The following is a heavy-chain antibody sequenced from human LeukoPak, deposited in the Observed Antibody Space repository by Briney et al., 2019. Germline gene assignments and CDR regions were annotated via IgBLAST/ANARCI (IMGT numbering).Heavy chain of an antibody. J-gene: IGHJ6*02. CDR3: ARVGVQLWLPYYYYGMDV. CDR1: GYTFTSYG. Sequence: ASAKVSCKASGYTFTSYGISWVRQAPGQGLEWMGWISAYNGNTNYAQKLQGRVTMTTDTSTSTAYMELRSLRSDDTAVYYCARVGVQLWLPYYYYGMDVWGQGTTVTVSS. CDR2: ISAYNGNT. V-gene: IGHV1-18*01. D-gene: IGHD5-18*01.